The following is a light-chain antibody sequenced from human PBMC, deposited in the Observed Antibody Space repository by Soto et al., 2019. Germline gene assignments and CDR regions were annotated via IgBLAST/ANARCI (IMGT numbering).Light chain of an antibody. V-gene: IGLV2-14*01. CDR3: SSHTSSSTVV. CDR1: SSDVGAYNY. J-gene: IGLJ2*01. Sequence: QSALTQPASVSGSPGQSITISCTGTSSDVGAYNYVSWYQQHPGKAPKLIISEVSNRPSGVSNRFSGSKSGNTASLTISGLPAEDEADYYCSSHTSSSTVVFGGGTKLTVL. CDR2: EVS.